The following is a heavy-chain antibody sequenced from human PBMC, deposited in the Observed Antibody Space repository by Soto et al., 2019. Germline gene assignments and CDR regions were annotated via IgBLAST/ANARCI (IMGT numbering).Heavy chain of an antibody. CDR2: ISNDGSKE. CDR3: VKGEYYYDGSAYYPFDY. D-gene: IGHD3-22*01. V-gene: IGHV3-30*14. Sequence: GGSLRLSCAVSGFTFSSHAMHWVRQAPGKGLEWVALISNDGSKESYADSVEGRFTISRDNSKNTAYLQMNSLRPEDTAVYYCVKGEYYYDGSAYYPFDYWGQGRMVTVSS. CDR1: GFTFSSHA. J-gene: IGHJ4*02.